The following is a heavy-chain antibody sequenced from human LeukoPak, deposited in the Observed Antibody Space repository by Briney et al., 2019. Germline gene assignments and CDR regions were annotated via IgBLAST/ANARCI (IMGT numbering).Heavy chain of an antibody. D-gene: IGHD3-10*01. CDR2: IYTSGST. V-gene: IGHV4-61*02. CDR1: GGSISSGSYY. Sequence: SQTLSLTCTVSGGSISSGSYYWSWIRQPAGKGLEWIGRIYTSGSTNYNPSLKSRVTISVDTSKNQFSLKLSSVTAADTAVYYCARDRGSYYGSGSYWYNWFDPWGQGTLVTVSS. CDR3: ARDRGSYYGSGSYWYNWFDP. J-gene: IGHJ5*02.